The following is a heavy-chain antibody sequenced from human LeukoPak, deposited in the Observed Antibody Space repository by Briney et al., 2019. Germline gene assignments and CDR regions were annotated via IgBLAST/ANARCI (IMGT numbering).Heavy chain of an antibody. V-gene: IGHV3-7*01. D-gene: IGHD2-15*01. CDR1: GFTIYSFY. J-gene: IGHJ4*01. CDR3: ARASPGVVFNYFDY. Sequence: GGSLRLSCVAPGFTIYSFYMSWVRQAPGKGLEWVANIDEAGKETYYADSVKGRFTISRDNTKNSVFLDMTSLRVPDTATYFCARASPGVVFNYFDYWGQGDLVPVSS. CDR2: IDEAGKET.